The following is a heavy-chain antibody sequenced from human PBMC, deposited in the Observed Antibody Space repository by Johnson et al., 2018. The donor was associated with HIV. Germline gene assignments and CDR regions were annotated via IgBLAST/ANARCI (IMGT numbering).Heavy chain of an antibody. CDR2: ISYDGGDK. J-gene: IGHJ3*02. CDR3: AKGGVLAAGTEGYAFDI. D-gene: IGHD6-13*01. V-gene: IGHV3-30*18. CDR1: GFTFGSYC. Sequence: QAQLVESGGGLVQPGGSLRLSCAASGFTFGSYCMHWVRQAPGQGLEGVAVISYDGGDKYYADSVKGRFTISRDNSKNPLYLQMISLRAEDTAVYYCAKGGVLAAGTEGYAFDIWGQGTMVTVSS.